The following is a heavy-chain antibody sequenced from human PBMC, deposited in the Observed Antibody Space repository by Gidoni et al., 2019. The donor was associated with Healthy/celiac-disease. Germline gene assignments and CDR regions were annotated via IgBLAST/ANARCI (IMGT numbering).Heavy chain of an antibody. CDR3: ARGFAIAAAGTDLDY. CDR1: GFTFSRYG. D-gene: IGHD6-13*01. CDR2: IWYDGSNK. J-gene: IGHJ4*02. Sequence: QVQLVESGGGVVQPGRSLRLSCAASGFTFSRYGMHWVRQAPGKGLEWVAVIWYDGSNKYYADSVKGRFTISRDNSKNTLYLQMNSLRAEDTAVYYCARGFAIAAAGTDLDYWGQGTLVTVSS. V-gene: IGHV3-33*01.